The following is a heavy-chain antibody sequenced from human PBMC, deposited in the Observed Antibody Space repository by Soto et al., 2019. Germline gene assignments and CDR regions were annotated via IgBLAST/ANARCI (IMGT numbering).Heavy chain of an antibody. J-gene: IGHJ3*02. CDR3: ARFFRGVISVDPFDT. V-gene: IGHV4-4*02. D-gene: IGHD3-16*01. Sequence: SETLSVTCAVSGGSISSSNWWSWVRQPPRKGLEWIGEIYHSGSTNYNLSLKSRVTISVDKSKNQFSLKLSSVTAANTAVYYCARFFRGVISVDPFDTWGKATMLPGS. CDR1: GGSISSSNW. CDR2: IYHSGST.